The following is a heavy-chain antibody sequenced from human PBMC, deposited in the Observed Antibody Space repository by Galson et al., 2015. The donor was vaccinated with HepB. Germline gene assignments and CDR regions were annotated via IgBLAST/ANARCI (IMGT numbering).Heavy chain of an antibody. CDR2: IYWDDDR. V-gene: IGHV2-5*02. D-gene: IGHD1-14*01. CDR1: GFSLTTNGVG. Sequence: LVKPTQTLTLTCTFSGFSLTTNGVGVGWIRQPPGKALEWLALIYWDDDRRYSPSLKNRLTITKDTSKNQVALTMTNMDPVDTATYYCAHRRANSAYNYWGHGTLVTVSS. CDR3: AHRRANSAYNY. J-gene: IGHJ4*01.